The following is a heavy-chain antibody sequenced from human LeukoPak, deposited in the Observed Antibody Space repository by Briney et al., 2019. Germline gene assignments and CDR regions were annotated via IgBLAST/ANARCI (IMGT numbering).Heavy chain of an antibody. CDR2: ISSSGSTI. J-gene: IGHJ4*02. CDR3: AKDRAVVVVGFDY. V-gene: IGHV3-48*03. D-gene: IGHD2-15*01. CDR1: GFTFSRYA. Sequence: GGSLRLSCAASGFTFSRYAMNWVRQAPGKGLWWVSYISSSGSTIYYADSVKGRFTISRDNSKNTLYLQMNSLRAEDTAVYYCAKDRAVVVVGFDYWGQGTLVTVSS.